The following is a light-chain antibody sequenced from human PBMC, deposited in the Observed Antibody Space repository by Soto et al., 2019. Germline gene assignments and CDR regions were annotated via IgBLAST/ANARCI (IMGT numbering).Light chain of an antibody. Sequence: DIQMTQSPSTLSASVGDRVTITCRASQSISSWLAWYQQKPGKAPKLLIYDASSLESGVPSRFSGSGSGTEFTLTISSLQPDDFATYYCQQYNSYLFGQGTKLEFK. CDR2: DAS. J-gene: IGKJ2*01. V-gene: IGKV1-5*01. CDR3: QQYNSYL. CDR1: QSISSW.